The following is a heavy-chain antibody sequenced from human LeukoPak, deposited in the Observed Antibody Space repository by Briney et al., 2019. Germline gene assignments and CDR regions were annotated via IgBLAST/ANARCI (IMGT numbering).Heavy chain of an antibody. V-gene: IGHV4-34*01. CDR1: AGSFSGYY. J-gene: IGHJ5*02. CDR3: ARRRQLRATHWFDP. Sequence: SETLSLTCAVYAGSFSGYYWSWIRQPPGKGLEWIGEINHSGSTNYNASLKSRVTISVDTSKNQFSLKRSSVTAADTAVYYCARRRQLRATHWFDPWGQGTLVTVSS. D-gene: IGHD5-12*01. CDR2: INHSGST.